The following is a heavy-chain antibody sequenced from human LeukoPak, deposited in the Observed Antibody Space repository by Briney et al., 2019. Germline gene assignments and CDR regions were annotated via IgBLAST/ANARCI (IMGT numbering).Heavy chain of an antibody. CDR2: IRSKTNSCAT. Sequence: GGSLRLSCVASGFTFSGSAMHWVRQASGKGLEWVGRIRSKTNSCATAYGASVKGRFTISRDDSKNTAYLQMNSLETEDTAVYFCTKYRGTVDYYDAFDIWGQGTVVTVSS. V-gene: IGHV3-73*01. CDR1: GFTFSGSA. J-gene: IGHJ3*02. D-gene: IGHD3-10*01. CDR3: TKYRGTVDYYDAFDI.